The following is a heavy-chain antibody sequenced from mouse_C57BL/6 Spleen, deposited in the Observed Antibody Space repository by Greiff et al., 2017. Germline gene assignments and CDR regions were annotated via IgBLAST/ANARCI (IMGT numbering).Heavy chain of an antibody. CDR2: IDPSDSYT. J-gene: IGHJ4*01. V-gene: IGHV1-59*01. CDR1: GYTFTSYW. CDR3: ARFLMDY. Sequence: QVQLKQPGAELVRPGTSVKLSCKASGYTFTSYWMHWVKQRPGQGLEWIGVIDPSDSYTNYNQKFKGKATLTVDTSSSTAYMQLSSLTSEDSAVYYCARFLMDYWGQGTSVTVSS.